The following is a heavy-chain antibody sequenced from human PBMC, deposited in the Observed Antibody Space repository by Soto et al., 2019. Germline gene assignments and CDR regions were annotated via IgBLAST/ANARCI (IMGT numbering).Heavy chain of an antibody. J-gene: IGHJ4*02. V-gene: IGHV3-74*03. CDR3: ARGDGDYHDGNGYLGRH. Sequence: EVQLVESGGGLFQPGGSLRLSCAASGFTFSSYWMHWVRQAPGKGLVWVSRIRSDGSNAEYADSVKGRFTISRDNAENTLYLQMNSLRVEDTDVYYCARGDGDYHDGNGYLGRHWGQGTLVTVSS. CDR2: IRSDGSNA. CDR1: GFTFSSYW. D-gene: IGHD3-22*01.